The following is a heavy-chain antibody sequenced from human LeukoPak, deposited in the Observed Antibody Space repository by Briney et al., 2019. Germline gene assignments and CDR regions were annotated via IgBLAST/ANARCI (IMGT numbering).Heavy chain of an antibody. Sequence: KSSETLSLTCTVSGGSISSYYWSWIRQPPGKGLEWIGYIYYSGSTNYNPSLKSRVTISVDTSKNQFSLKLSSVTAADTAVYYCARGLRGGGATSFDYWGQGTLVTVSS. V-gene: IGHV4-59*01. CDR2: IYYSGST. CDR1: GGSISSYY. D-gene: IGHD1-26*01. CDR3: ARGLRGGGATSFDY. J-gene: IGHJ4*02.